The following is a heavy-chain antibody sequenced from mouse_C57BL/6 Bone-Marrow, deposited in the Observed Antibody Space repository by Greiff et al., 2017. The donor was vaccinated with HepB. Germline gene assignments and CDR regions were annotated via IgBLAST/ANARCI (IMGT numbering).Heavy chain of an antibody. J-gene: IGHJ1*03. CDR1: GYSFTGYY. D-gene: IGHD1-1*01. CDR3: ASYYDGSSYYWYFDV. V-gene: IGHV1-42*01. CDR2: INPSTGGT. Sequence: VQLQQSGPELVKPGASVKISCKASGYSFTGYYMNWVKQSPEKSLEWIGEINPSTGGTTYNQKFKAKATLTVDKSSSTAYMQLKSLTSEDSAVYYCASYYDGSSYYWYFDVWGTGTTVTVSS.